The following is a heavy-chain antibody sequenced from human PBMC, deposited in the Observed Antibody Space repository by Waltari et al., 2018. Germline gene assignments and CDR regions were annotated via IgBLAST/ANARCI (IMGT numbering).Heavy chain of an antibody. D-gene: IGHD6-19*01. Sequence: EVQRVGSGVGLVQPGRSFRLYRAASGFTFRSSGMNWVRQAPWKGLEWVSSSSSSISYIYYADSVKGRFTISRDNAKNSLYLQMNSLRAEDTAVYYCARTGKVASSGWYENYWGQGTLVTVSS. CDR2: SSSSISYI. V-gene: IGHV3-21*01. J-gene: IGHJ4*02. CDR1: GFTFRSSG. CDR3: ARTGKVASSGWYENY.